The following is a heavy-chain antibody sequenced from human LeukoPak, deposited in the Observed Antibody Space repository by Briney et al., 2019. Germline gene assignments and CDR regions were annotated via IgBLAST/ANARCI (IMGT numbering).Heavy chain of an antibody. CDR1: GGTFSSYA. CDR3: ARSFIVGASPDAFDI. V-gene: IGHV1-69*05. Sequence: ASVKVSCKASGGTFSSYAISWVRQAPGQGLEWMGGIIPIFGTANYAQKFQGRVTITRDTSASTAYMELSSLRSEDTAVYYCARSFIVGASPDAFDIWGQGTMVTVSS. D-gene: IGHD1-26*01. CDR2: IIPIFGTA. J-gene: IGHJ3*02.